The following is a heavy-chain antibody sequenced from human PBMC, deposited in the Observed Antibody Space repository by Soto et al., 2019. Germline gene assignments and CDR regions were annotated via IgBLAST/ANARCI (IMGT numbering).Heavy chain of an antibody. CDR2: IRDSGST. V-gene: IGHV4-31*03. Sequence: QVQLQESGPGLVKPSQTLSVTCTVSGGSVSSDDYSWSWIRQHPGKGLEWIGYIRDSGSTYYNPSLGGRVTISGDTSKNQSSLRLWSVTAADTAVYYCARAMANYFDYWGQGTLVTASS. D-gene: IGHD2-8*01. CDR3: ARAMANYFDY. CDR1: GGSVSSDDYS. J-gene: IGHJ4*02.